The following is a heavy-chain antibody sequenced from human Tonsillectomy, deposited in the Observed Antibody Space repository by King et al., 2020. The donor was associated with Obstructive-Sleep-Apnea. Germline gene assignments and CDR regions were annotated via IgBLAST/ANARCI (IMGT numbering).Heavy chain of an antibody. J-gene: IGHJ4*02. CDR3: ARVRGNSYGTFDY. V-gene: IGHV3-30*04. D-gene: IGHD5-18*01. Sequence: QLVQSGGGVVQPGRSLRLSCAASGFTFSSYAMHWVRQAPGKGLEWMALISHDGSKKFYADSVEGQFTISRDNSKNTLFLQFNSLTTEDTAVYHCARVRGNSYGTFDYWGQGTLVTVSS. CDR1: GFTFSSYA. CDR2: ISHDGSKK.